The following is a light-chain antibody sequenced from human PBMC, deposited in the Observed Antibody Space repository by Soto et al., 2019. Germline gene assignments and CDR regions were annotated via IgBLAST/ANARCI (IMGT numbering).Light chain of an antibody. CDR2: TAS. CDR1: QSISSS. J-gene: IGKJ4*02. V-gene: IGKV1-39*01. Sequence: DIQMTQSPSSLSASVGDRVTITCRASQSISSSLHWYKQKPGKPPKLLIYTASSLQSGVPSRFSGSGSGTDYRLTINILRPEDFETYYYQQSYSTPLTFGGGTKLEIQ. CDR3: QQSYSTPLT.